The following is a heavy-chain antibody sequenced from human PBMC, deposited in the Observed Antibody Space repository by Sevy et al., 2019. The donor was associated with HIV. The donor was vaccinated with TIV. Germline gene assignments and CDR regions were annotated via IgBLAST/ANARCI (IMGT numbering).Heavy chain of an antibody. D-gene: IGHD3-10*01. CDR2: ISYDGSNK. Sequence: GGSLRLSCAASGFTFSSYGMRWVRQAPGKGLEWVAVISYDGSNKYYADSVKGRFTISRDNSKNTLYLQMNSLRAEDTAVYYCASTDYYGSGSQVLYYFDYWGQRTLVTVSS. CDR1: GFTFSSYG. J-gene: IGHJ4*02. CDR3: ASTDYYGSGSQVLYYFDY. V-gene: IGHV3-30*03.